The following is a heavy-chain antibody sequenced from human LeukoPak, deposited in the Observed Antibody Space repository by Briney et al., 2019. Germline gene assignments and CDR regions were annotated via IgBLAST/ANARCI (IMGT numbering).Heavy chain of an antibody. D-gene: IGHD2-15*01. CDR1: GYTFTSYD. V-gene: IGHV1-8*01. CDR2: MKPNSGNT. J-gene: IGHJ3*02. CDR3: ARDQGYCSGGSCYPDAFDI. Sequence: ASVKVSCKASGYTFTSYDINWVRQATGQGLEWMGWMKPNSGNTGYAQKFQGGVTITRNTSISTAYMELSSLRSEDTAVYYCARDQGYCSGGSCYPDAFDIWGQGTMVTVSS.